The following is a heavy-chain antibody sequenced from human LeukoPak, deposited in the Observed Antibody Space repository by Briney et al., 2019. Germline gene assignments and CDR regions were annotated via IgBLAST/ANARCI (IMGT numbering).Heavy chain of an antibody. D-gene: IGHD4-17*01. V-gene: IGHV3-11*04. CDR1: GFTFSDYY. Sequence: GGSLRLSCAASGFTFSDYYMSWIRQAPGKGLEWVSCISSSGFTIYYADSLKGRFTISRDNAKKSLYLQMDSLRVDDTALYHCAREVTMLTSDYYFDLWGRGTLVTVSS. CDR2: ISSSGFTI. CDR3: AREVTMLTSDYYFDL. J-gene: IGHJ2*01.